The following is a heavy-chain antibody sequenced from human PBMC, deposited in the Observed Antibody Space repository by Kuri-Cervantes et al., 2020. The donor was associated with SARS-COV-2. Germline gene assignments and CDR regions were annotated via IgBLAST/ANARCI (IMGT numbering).Heavy chain of an antibody. D-gene: IGHD6-19*01. J-gene: IGHJ3*02. Sequence: LSLTCAASGFTFSSYEMHWVRQAPGKGLEWVSYISSSGSAIYYADSVKGRFTISRDNAKNSLYLQMNSLRAEGTAVYYCASFGSGWYDDAFDIWGQGTMVTVSS. V-gene: IGHV3-48*03. CDR3: ASFGSGWYDDAFDI. CDR2: ISSSGSAI. CDR1: GFTFSSYE.